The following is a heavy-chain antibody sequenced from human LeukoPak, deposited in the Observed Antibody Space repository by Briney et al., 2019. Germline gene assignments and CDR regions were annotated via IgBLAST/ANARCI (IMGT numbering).Heavy chain of an antibody. CDR2: ISWNSGRI. V-gene: IGHV3-9*01. CDR3: ARVGAVAGTEDY. Sequence: GRSLRLSCAASGFTFDDYAMHWVRQAPGKGLEWVSGISWNSGRIGYADSVKGRFTISRDNAKNSLYLQMNSLRAEDTAFYYCARVGAVAGTEDYWGQGTLVTVSS. D-gene: IGHD6-19*01. CDR1: GFTFDDYA. J-gene: IGHJ4*02.